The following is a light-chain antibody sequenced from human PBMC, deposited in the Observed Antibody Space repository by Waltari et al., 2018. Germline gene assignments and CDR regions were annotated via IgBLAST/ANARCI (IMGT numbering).Light chain of an antibody. CDR2: DAS. CDR3: QQYNERPPLT. V-gene: IGKV3-15*01. Sequence: DIVMTQSPVILSVSPGDGATLPCRASQNVGSDLAWYHQKPGQPPRLLIYDASTRASDIPARFSGRGSGTEFTLTISSLQSEDFAIYYCQQYNERPPLTFGGGTKVDIK. J-gene: IGKJ4*01. CDR1: QNVGSD.